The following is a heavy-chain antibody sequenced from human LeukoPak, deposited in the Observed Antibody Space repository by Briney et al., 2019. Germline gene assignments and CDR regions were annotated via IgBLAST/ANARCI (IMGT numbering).Heavy chain of an antibody. CDR1: GYSFTSYW. D-gene: IGHD3-10*01. J-gene: IGHJ4*02. V-gene: IGHV5-51*01. Sequence: GESLQISCKGSGYSFTSYWIGWVRQMPGKSLEWMGIIYPGDSDTRYSPSFQGQVTISADKSISTAYLQWSSLKASDTAMYYCARHTYYYGSGSYKFDYWGQGTLVTVSS. CDR2: IYPGDSDT. CDR3: ARHTYYYGSGSYKFDY.